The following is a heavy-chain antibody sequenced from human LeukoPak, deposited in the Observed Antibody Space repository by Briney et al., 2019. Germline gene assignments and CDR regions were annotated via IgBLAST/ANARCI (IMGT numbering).Heavy chain of an antibody. CDR1: GYTFNSHG. J-gene: IGHJ4*02. CDR3: ARIMGGYSGYDPGTYDY. Sequence: ASVKVSCKASGYTFNSHGITWVRQAPGQGLEWMGWISTYNGNTNYAPKLQGRVTMTTDTSTSTAYMELSRLRSDDTAVYYCARIMGGYSGYDPGTYDYWGPGTLVTVSS. CDR2: ISTYNGNT. V-gene: IGHV1-18*01. D-gene: IGHD5-12*01.